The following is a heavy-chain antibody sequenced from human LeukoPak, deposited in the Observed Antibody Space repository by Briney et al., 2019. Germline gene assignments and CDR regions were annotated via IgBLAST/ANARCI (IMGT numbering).Heavy chain of an antibody. J-gene: IGHJ4*02. CDR3: ARVRWFGELSVMDNGFDY. Sequence: GGSLRLSCAASGFTFSSYSMNWVRQAPGKGLEWVSSISSSSSYIYYADSVKGRFTISRDNAKNSLYLQMNSLRAEDTAVYYCARVRWFGELSVMDNGFDYWGQGTLVTVSS. CDR1: GFTFSSYS. V-gene: IGHV3-21*01. D-gene: IGHD3-10*01. CDR2: ISSSSSYI.